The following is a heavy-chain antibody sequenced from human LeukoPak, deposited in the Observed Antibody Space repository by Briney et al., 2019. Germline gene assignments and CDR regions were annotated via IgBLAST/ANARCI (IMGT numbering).Heavy chain of an antibody. CDR2: VNPKSGNT. CDR3: ARGARDGYQATVDY. D-gene: IGHD5-24*01. V-gene: IGHV1-8*03. J-gene: IGHJ4*02. CDR1: GYTFTSYD. Sequence: ASVKVSCKASGYTFTSYDINWVRQAPGQGLEWMGWVNPKSGNTGYKQKFQARVTITRDTSISTAYMELSSLRSEDTAVYYCARGARDGYQATVDYWGQGTLVTVSS.